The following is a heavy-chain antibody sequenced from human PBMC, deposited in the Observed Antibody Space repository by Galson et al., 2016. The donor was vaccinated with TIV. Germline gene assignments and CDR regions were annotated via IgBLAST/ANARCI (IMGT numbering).Heavy chain of an antibody. Sequence: QSGAEVKKPGESLKISCEASGYSFATYWIAWVRQKPGKGLEWMGIVYPDDSDTRYSPSFQGQVTISANKSISTAYVQWSSLKASDTAMYFCARHPLSRAFDIWGQGTVVTVSS. J-gene: IGHJ3*02. CDR1: GYSFATYW. V-gene: IGHV5-51*01. CDR2: VYPDDSDT. CDR3: ARHPLSRAFDI.